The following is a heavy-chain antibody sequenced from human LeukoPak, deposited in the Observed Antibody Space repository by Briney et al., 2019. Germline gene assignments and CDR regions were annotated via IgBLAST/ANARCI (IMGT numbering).Heavy chain of an antibody. V-gene: IGHV3-30*04. CDR2: VSYDGSSK. Sequence: GGSLRLSCAASGFTFSDYALHWVRQAPGKGLEWVAFVSYDGSSKYYRDSVKGGFIISRDYSRKRLYLQMNSLRGDDTAVYYCARDGVTRRYNMYYYMDVWGKGTTVTVSS. CDR1: GFTFSDYA. D-gene: IGHD1-1*01. CDR3: ARDGVTRRYNMYYYMDV. J-gene: IGHJ6*03.